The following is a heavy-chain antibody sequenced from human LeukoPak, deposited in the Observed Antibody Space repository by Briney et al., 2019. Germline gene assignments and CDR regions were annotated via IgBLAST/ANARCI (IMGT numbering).Heavy chain of an antibody. D-gene: IGHD3-10*01. Sequence: GGSLRLSCVAYGITFNKAWMACVRQAPGKGLEWVGRLKGNTDGGTPDYAAPVKGRFTISKNDSKNTLYLQMNSLQSEDPAMYYCTTVTMVRGLRGYFDSWGQGTLVTDSS. V-gene: IGHV3-15*01. CDR2: LKGNTDGGTP. J-gene: IGHJ4*02. CDR1: GITFNKAW. CDR3: TTVTMVRGLRGYFDS.